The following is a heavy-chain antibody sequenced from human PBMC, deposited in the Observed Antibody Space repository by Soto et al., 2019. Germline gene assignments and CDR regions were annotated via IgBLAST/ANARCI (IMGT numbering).Heavy chain of an antibody. V-gene: IGHV1-8*01. D-gene: IGHD5-12*01. J-gene: IGHJ3*02. CDR1: GYTFTSYD. CDR2: MNPNSGNT. Sequence: ASVKVSCKASGYTFTSYDINWVRQATGQGLEWMGWMNPNSGNTGYAQKFQGRVTMTRNTSISTAYMELSSLRSEDTAVYYCARIEMATIYAFGIWGQGTMVTVSS. CDR3: ARIEMATIYAFGI.